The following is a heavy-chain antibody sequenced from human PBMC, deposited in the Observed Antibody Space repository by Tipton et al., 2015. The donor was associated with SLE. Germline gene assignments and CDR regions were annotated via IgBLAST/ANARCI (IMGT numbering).Heavy chain of an antibody. V-gene: IGHV4-61*02. D-gene: IGHD3-3*01. J-gene: IGHJ4*02. CDR1: GDTISSGSYS. Sequence: TLSLTCTVSGDTISSGSYSWSWIRQPAGKGLEWIGRIYTSGSTNYNPSLKSRVTMSVDTSKNQFSLKMSSVTAADTAVYYCARETFLEWFFRFDYWGQGTLVTVSS. CDR3: ARETFLEWFFRFDY. CDR2: IYTSGST.